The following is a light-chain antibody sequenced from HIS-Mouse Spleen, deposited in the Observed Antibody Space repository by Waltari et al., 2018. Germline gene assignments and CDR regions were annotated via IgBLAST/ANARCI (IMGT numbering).Light chain of an antibody. V-gene: IGLV2-11*01. CDR2: DVS. CDR1: SSDFGGYNY. CDR3: CSYAGSYTYV. Sequence: QSALTQPRSVSGSPGQSVTISCTGTSSDFGGYNYFPWYQQHPGKAPKLMIYDVSKRPSGVPDRFSGSKSGNTASLTISGLQAEDEADYYCCSYAGSYTYVFGTGTKVTVL. J-gene: IGLJ1*01.